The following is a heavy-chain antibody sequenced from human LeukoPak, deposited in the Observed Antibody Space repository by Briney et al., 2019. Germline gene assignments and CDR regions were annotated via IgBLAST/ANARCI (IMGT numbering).Heavy chain of an antibody. Sequence: GGSLRLSCAASGFTFSSNWMHWVRQAPGKGLVWVSRINEDGSTTNYADSVKGRSTIFRDNAKNTLYLQMNSLRAEDTAVYYCVRDPTRAECSDGSCYLDYWGQGILVSVSS. CDR3: VRDPTRAECSDGSCYLDY. CDR1: GFTFSSNW. J-gene: IGHJ4*02. CDR2: INEDGSTT. D-gene: IGHD3-10*01. V-gene: IGHV3-74*01.